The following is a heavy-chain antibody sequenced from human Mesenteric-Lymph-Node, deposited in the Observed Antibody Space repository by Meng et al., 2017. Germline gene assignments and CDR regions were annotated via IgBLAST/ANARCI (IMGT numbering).Heavy chain of an antibody. CDR3: ATSYCSGGSCSHAFDI. V-gene: IGHV3-48*03. CDR2: ISSSGSTI. Sequence: GGSLRLSCAASGFTFSSYEMNWVRQAPGKGLEWVSYISSSGSTIYYADSVKGRFTISRDNAKNSLYLQMNSLRAEDTAVYYCATSYCSGGSCSHAFDIWGQGTMVTVSS. D-gene: IGHD2-15*01. CDR1: GFTFSSYE. J-gene: IGHJ3*02.